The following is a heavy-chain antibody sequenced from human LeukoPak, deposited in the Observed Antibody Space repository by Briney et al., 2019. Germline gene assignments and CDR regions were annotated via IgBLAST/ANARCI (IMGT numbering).Heavy chain of an antibody. CDR3: AKATTAAGFHYYDD. CDR2: ITSTGSTT. CDR1: FSLQSYG. J-gene: IGHJ4*02. D-gene: IGHD6-13*01. V-gene: IGHV3-23*01. Sequence: HSGGSLRLSCAAAFSLQSYGMAWVRQAPGKGLQWLSAITSTGSTTYYAESVKGRFTISRDNSKNTLYLQMSSLIYEDTAVYFCAKATTAAGFHYYDDWGQGTLVTVSS.